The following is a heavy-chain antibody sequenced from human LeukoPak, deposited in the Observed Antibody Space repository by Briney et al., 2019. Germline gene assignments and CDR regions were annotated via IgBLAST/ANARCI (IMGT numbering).Heavy chain of an antibody. D-gene: IGHD3-10*01. J-gene: IGHJ3*02. CDR3: ARDGMDGSGSFGAAYDI. V-gene: IGHV3-30*02. CDR1: GFTFSSYG. CDR2: IRYDGSNK. Sequence: QPGGSLRLSCAASGFTFSSYGMHWVRQAPGKGLEWVAFIRYDGSNKYYADSVKGRFTISRDNSKNTLYLQMNSLRAEDTALYHCARDGMDGSGSFGAAYDIWGQGTMVTVSS.